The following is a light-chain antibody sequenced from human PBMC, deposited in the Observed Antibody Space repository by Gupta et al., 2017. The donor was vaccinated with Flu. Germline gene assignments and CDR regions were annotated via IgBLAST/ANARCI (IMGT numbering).Light chain of an antibody. CDR2: LNSDGSH. V-gene: IGLV4-69*01. Sequence: QLVLTQSPSASASLGASVKLTCTLSSGHSNYAIAWHQQQPETGPRYLMKLNSDGSHSRGDGIPDRFSGSSSGAERYLTISSLQSEDEADYYCQTWGTGIHWVFGGGSKLTVL. J-gene: IGLJ3*02. CDR1: SGHSNYA. CDR3: QTWGTGIHWV.